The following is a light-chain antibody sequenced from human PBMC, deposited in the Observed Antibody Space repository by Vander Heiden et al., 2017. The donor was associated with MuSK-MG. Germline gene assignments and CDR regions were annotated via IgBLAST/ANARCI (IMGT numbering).Light chain of an antibody. J-gene: IGLJ2*01. Sequence: QSALTQPASVSGSPVPSLTIPCPGTSSDVGSYNLVSWYQQHPGKAPKLMIYEGSKRPSGVSNRFSGAKSGNTASLTIAGLQAEDEADYYCCSYAGSRMVFGGGTKLTVL. V-gene: IGLV2-23*01. CDR2: EGS. CDR1: SSDVGSYNL. CDR3: CSYAGSRMV.